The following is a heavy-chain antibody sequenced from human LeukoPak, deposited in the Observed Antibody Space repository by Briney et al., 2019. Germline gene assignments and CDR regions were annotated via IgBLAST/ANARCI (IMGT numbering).Heavy chain of an antibody. CDR1: GYTFTSYA. CDR2: INTNTGNP. CDR3: ARDRPTYYDILTGTFDY. D-gene: IGHD3-9*01. J-gene: IGHJ4*02. Sequence: ASVKVSCKASGYTFTSYAMHWVRQAPGQGLEWMGWINTNTGNPTYAQGFTGRFVFSLDTSVSTAYLQISSLKAEDTAVYYCARDRPTYYDILTGTFDYWGQGTLVTVSS. V-gene: IGHV7-4-1*02.